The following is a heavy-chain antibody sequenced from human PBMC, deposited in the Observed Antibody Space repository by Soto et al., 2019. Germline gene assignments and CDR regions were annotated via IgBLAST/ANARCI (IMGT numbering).Heavy chain of an antibody. J-gene: IGHJ4*02. CDR3: AGVYYVLLASYPGNFDD. CDR1: GGTFSSYT. V-gene: IGHV1-69*02. D-gene: IGHD3-9*01. CDR2: IIPILGIA. Sequence: QVQLVQSGAEVKKPGASVKVSCKASGGTFSSYTISWVRQAPGQGLEWMGRIIPILGIANYAKKFHGRVTMTADKTTSTSNKVLSSLTEEATAVYYGAGVYYVLLASYPGNFDDWGQGTMVTVSS.